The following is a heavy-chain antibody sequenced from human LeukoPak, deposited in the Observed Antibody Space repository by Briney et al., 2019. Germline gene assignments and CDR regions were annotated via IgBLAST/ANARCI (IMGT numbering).Heavy chain of an antibody. CDR2: ISYDGSNK. V-gene: IGHV3-30*18. D-gene: IGHD6-19*01. Sequence: GGSLRLSCAASGFTFSSYGMHWVRQAPGKGLEWVAVISYDGSNKFYADSVKGRFTISRDNSKNTLYLQMDSLRAEDTAVYYCAKDAISYSSGWYGRYFQHWGQGTLVTVSS. J-gene: IGHJ1*01. CDR1: GFTFSSYG. CDR3: AKDAISYSSGWYGRYFQH.